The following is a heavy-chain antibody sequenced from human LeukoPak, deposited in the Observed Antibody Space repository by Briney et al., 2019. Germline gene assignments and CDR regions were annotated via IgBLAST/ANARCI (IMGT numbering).Heavy chain of an antibody. Sequence: SETLSLTCTVSGGSISSGSCYWSWIRQPAGKGLEWIGRIYTSGSTNYNPSLKSRVTISVDTSKNQFSLKLSSVTAADTAVYYCASGEVGSGAAYYYYMDVWGKGTTVTISS. CDR1: GGSISSGSCY. J-gene: IGHJ6*03. V-gene: IGHV4-61*02. CDR3: ASGEVGSGAAYYYYMDV. CDR2: IYTSGST. D-gene: IGHD3-10*01.